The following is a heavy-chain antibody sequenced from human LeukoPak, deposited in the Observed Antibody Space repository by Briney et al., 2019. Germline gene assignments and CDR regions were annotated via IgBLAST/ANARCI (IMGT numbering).Heavy chain of an antibody. CDR2: IYNTENI. CDR1: RGSISGYY. J-gene: IGHJ1*01. D-gene: IGHD2-2*02. V-gene: IGHV4-4*07. CDR3: ARHEYLGTVSRAEYFQY. Sequence: SETLSLTCTVSRGSISGYYWSWIRQPAGKELEWIGRIYNTENINDNPSLKSRVTISVDTSKNQFSLKLSSVTAADTAVYYCARHEYLGTVSRAEYFQYWGQGTLVTVSS.